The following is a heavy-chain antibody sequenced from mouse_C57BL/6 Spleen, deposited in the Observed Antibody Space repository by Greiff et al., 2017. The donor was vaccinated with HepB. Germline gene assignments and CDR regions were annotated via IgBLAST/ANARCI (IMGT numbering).Heavy chain of an antibody. D-gene: IGHD2-4*01. CDR2: ISYDGSN. V-gene: IGHV3-6*01. CDR1: GYSITSGYY. J-gene: IGHJ3*01. Sequence: EVKLVESGPGLVKPSQSLSLTCSVTGYSITSGYYWNWIRQFPGNKLEWMGYISYDGSNNYNPSLKNRISITRDTSKNQFFLKLNSVTTEDTATYYCARGGDYDKGAWFAYWGQGTLVTVSA. CDR3: ARGGDYDKGAWFAY.